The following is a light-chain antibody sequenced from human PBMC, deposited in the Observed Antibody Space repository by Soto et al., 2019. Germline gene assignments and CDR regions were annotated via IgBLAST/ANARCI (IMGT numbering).Light chain of an antibody. J-gene: IGLJ1*01. CDR3: SSYPSGTTPCV. CDR1: SSDFGSYNR. V-gene: IGLV2-18*02. Sequence: QSALTQPPSVSGSPGQSVTISCTGTSSDFGSYNRVSWYQQTPVTAPKLMIYEVSNRPSGVPDRFSGSKSGNTASLTISGLQAEDEADYYCSSYPSGTTPCVFGTGTKLTVL. CDR2: EVS.